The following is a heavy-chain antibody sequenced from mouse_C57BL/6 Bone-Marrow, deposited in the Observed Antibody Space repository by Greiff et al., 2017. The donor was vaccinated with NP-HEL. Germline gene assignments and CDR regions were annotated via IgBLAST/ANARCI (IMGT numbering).Heavy chain of an antibody. CDR1: GYSITSDY. J-gene: IGHJ4*01. CDR2: ISYSGST. CDR3: ARAPLWLRRNYYAMDY. Sequence: EVQLQESGPGLAKPSQTLSLTCSVTGYSITSDYWNWIRKFPGNKLEYMGYISYSGSTYYNPSLKSRISIIRDTSKNQYYLQLKSVTTEDTATYYCARAPLWLRRNYYAMDYWGQGTSVTVSS. D-gene: IGHD2-2*01. V-gene: IGHV3-8*01.